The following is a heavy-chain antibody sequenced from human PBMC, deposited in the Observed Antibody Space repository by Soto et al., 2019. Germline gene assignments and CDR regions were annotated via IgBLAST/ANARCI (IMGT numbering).Heavy chain of an antibody. CDR1: GFTFSSYS. V-gene: IGHV3-48*01. J-gene: IGHJ6*03. CDR3: ARDGYYYYYMDV. CDR2: ISSSSTI. Sequence: GGSLRLSCAASGFTFSSYSMNWVRQAPGKGLECISYISSSSTIYYADSVKGRFTISRDNAKNSLYLQMNSLRAEDTAVYYCARDGYYYYYMDVWGKGTTVTVSS.